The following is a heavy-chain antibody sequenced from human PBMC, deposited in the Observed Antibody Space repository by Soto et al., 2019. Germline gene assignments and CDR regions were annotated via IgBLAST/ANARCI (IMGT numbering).Heavy chain of an antibody. Sequence: SETLSLTCAVYGGSFSGYYWSWIRQPPGKGLEWIGEINHSGSTNYNPSLKSRVTISVDTSKNQFSLKLSSVTAADTAVYYCARLYYPGTVDAFDIWGQGTMVTVSS. J-gene: IGHJ3*02. CDR2: INHSGST. CDR3: ARLYYPGTVDAFDI. V-gene: IGHV4-34*01. CDR1: GGSFSGYY. D-gene: IGHD2-2*02.